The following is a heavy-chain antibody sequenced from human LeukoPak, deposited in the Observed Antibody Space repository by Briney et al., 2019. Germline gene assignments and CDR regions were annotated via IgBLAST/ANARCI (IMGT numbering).Heavy chain of an antibody. D-gene: IGHD6-13*01. J-gene: IGHJ4*02. CDR1: GFTFSSYA. Sequence: PGRSLRLSCAASGFTFSSYAMHWVRQAPGKGLEWVAVISYDGSNKYYADSVKGRFTTSRDNSKNTLYLQMNSLRAEDTAVYYCARHSGKEQQLYYFDYWGQGTLVTVSS. CDR2: ISYDGSNK. CDR3: ARHSGKEQQLYYFDY. V-gene: IGHV3-30-3*01.